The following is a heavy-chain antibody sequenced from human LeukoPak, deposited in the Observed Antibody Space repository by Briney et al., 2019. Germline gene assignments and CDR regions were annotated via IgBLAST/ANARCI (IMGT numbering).Heavy chain of an antibody. J-gene: IGHJ4*02. CDR1: GFTFNTYS. D-gene: IGHD3-16*01. CDR3: AKDGQGLTYYFDY. V-gene: IGHV3-48*01. Sequence: GGSLRLSCAASGFTFNTYSMNWARQAPGKGLEWISYISSSSGTIYYADSVKGRFTISRDNSKNTLDLQMNSLRAEDTAVYYCAKDGQGLTYYFDYWGQGTLVTVSS. CDR2: ISSSSGTI.